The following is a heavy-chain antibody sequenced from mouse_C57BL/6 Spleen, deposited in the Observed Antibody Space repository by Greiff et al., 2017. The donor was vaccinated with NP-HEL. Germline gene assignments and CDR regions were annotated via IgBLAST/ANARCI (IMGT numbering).Heavy chain of an antibody. Sequence: VHVKQSGPELVKPGASVKISCKASGYSFTGYYMHWVKQSHGNILDWIGYIYPYNGVSSYNQKFKGKATLTVDKSSSTAYMELRSLTSEDSAVYYCARPGIYGNYGYFDVWGTGTTVTVSS. D-gene: IGHD2-1*01. CDR1: GYSFTGYY. V-gene: IGHV1-31*01. J-gene: IGHJ1*03. CDR2: IYPYNGVS. CDR3: ARPGIYGNYGYFDV.